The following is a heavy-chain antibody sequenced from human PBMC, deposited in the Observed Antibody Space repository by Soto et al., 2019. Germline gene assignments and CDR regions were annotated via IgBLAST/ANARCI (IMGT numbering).Heavy chain of an antibody. D-gene: IGHD6-19*01. CDR3: ARRSSGWYFDY. V-gene: IGHV3-23*01. CDR1: GFTFSTYA. J-gene: IGHJ4*02. CDR2: ISASGGST. Sequence: GGSLRLSCAASGFTFSTYAMTWVRQAPGKGLEWVSAISASGGSTYYADSVKGRFTISRDNSKNTLYVQMNSLRAEDTAVYYCARRSSGWYFDYWGQGTLVTVSS.